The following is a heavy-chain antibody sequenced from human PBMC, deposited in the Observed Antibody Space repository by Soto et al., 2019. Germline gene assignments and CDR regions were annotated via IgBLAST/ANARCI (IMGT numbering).Heavy chain of an antibody. Sequence: GGSLRLSCAASGFTFSSYWMHWVRQAPGKGLVWVSRINSDGSSTSYADSVKGRFTISRDNSKNTLYLQMNSLRAEDTAVYYCAKDWAKYYYYGMDVWGQGTTVTVSS. CDR3: AKDWAKYYYYGMDV. D-gene: IGHD3-16*01. CDR1: GFTFSSYW. J-gene: IGHJ6*02. CDR2: INSDGSST. V-gene: IGHV3-74*01.